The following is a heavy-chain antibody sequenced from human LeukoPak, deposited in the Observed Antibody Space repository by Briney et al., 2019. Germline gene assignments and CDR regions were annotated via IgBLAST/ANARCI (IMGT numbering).Heavy chain of an antibody. CDR3: ARVSTPATYYFDY. CDR1: GDSISCYY. J-gene: IGHJ4*02. CDR2: IYYSGST. V-gene: IGHV4-59*01. Sequence: PSETLSLTCTVSGDSISCYYWSWIRQPPGKGLEWIGYIYYSGSTNYNPSLKSRVTISVDTSKNQFSLKLSSVTAADTAVYYCARVSTPATYYFDYWGQGTLVTVSS.